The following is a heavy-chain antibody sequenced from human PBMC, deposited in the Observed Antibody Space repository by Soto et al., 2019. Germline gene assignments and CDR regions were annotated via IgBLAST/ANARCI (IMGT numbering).Heavy chain of an antibody. J-gene: IGHJ4*02. CDR1: GFTFIDHH. CDR3: TRLMGTSFDL. Sequence: GRALRLSCAASGFTFIDHHMDWVRQAPGKGLEWVGRARNKAHGYTTAYAASLKGRFTISRDDSKNSLSLQMNSLKTEDTAVYFCTRLMGTSFDLWGQGTLVTVSS. CDR2: ARNKAHGYTT. V-gene: IGHV3-72*01. D-gene: IGHD2-8*01.